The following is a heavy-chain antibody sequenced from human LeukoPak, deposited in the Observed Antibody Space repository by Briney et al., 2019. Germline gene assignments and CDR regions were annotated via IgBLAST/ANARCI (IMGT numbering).Heavy chain of an antibody. CDR3: ARIPRHSGSYQEFDY. V-gene: IGHV4-59*01. J-gene: IGHJ4*02. CDR2: IYYSGST. Sequence: SETLSLTCTVSGGSISSYYWSWIRQPPGKGLEWIGYIYYSGSTNYNPSLKSRVTISVDTSKNQFSLKLSSVTAADTAVYYCARIPRHSGSYQEFDYWGQGTLVTVSS. CDR1: GGSISSYY. D-gene: IGHD1-26*01.